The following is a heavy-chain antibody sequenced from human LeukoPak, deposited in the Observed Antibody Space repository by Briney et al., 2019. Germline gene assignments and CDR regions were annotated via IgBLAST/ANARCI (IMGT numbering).Heavy chain of an antibody. V-gene: IGHV4-61*02. Sequence: PSETLSLTCTVSGGSISSGSYYWSWIRQPAGKGLEWIGRIYTSGSTNYNPSLKSRVTISVDTSKNQFSLKLSSVTAADTAVYYCARERDYYDSSGYYYEGYYFDYWGQGTLVTVSS. J-gene: IGHJ4*02. CDR1: GGSISSGSYY. CDR2: IYTSGST. CDR3: ARERDYYDSSGYYYEGYYFDY. D-gene: IGHD3-22*01.